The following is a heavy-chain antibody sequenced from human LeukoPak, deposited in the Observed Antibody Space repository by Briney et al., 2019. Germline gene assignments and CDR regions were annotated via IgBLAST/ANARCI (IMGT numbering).Heavy chain of an antibody. J-gene: IGHJ5*02. CDR3: TRVTLRGSKYNWFDP. CDR2: ITPIIGTT. V-gene: IGHV1-69*08. D-gene: IGHD1-26*01. Sequence: SVKVSCTSSGGTFNTHIFNWVRQAPGQGLEWMGKITPIIGTTKYAQTFQARVTITADRSTSTAYLELSGLTYDDTAVYYCTRVTLRGSKYNWFDPWGQGTPVSVSS. CDR1: GGTFNTHI.